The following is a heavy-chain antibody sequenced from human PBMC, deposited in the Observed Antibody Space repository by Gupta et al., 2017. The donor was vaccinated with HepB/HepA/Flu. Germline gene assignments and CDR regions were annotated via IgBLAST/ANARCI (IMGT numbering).Heavy chain of an antibody. J-gene: IGHJ5*02. CDR3: ARDESGQWGNWFDA. CDR1: GDSISSYY. V-gene: IGHV4-59*01. D-gene: IGHD6-19*01. CDR2: IHHSGNS. Sequence: QVQLQESGPGLVKPSETLSLTCTVSGDSISSYYWTWIRQPPGKGLEWIGYIHHSGNSNYNPSLKRRVTISVDTSKNPFALTMNSVTAADAAVYDWARDESGQWGNWFDAGGQGTLVILSS.